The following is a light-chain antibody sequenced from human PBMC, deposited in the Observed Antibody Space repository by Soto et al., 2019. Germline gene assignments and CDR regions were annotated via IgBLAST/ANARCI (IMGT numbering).Light chain of an antibody. CDR3: GSWDSSLSAYV. CDR2: DDN. J-gene: IGLJ1*01. V-gene: IGLV1-51*01. Sequence: QSVLTQPPSVSAAPGQKVTISCSGSSSNIGGNSVSWYQQLPGTAPKLLIYDDNKRPSGIPDPFSGSKSGTSATLGITGFXTGDEADYYCGSWDSSLSAYVFGTGTKVTLL. CDR1: SSNIGGNS.